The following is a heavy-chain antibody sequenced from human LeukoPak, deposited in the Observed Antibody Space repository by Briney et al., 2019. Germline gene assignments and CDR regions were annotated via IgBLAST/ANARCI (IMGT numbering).Heavy chain of an antibody. CDR1: DGSISRYFSRYY. J-gene: IGHJ3*02. CDR3: ARNNNLVGATNNDAFDI. Sequence: SETLSLTCTASDGSISRYFSRYYWSWIRQAPGKGLEWVAYIYYSGSTNYNPSLKSRVTISVDASKKQFSLKLNSVTAADTAVYYCARNNNLVGATNNDAFDIWGQGTMVTVSP. CDR2: IYYSGST. D-gene: IGHD1-26*01. V-gene: IGHV4-61*01.